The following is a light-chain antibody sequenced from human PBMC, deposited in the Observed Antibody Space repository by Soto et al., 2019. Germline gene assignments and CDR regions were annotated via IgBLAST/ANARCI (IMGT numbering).Light chain of an antibody. V-gene: IGLV2-11*01. CDR3: SSYAGSYGYV. J-gene: IGLJ1*01. CDR1: GSDVGHYNY. CDR2: DVS. Sequence: QSVLTQPRSVSGSPRQSVTISCTGTGSDVGHYNYVSWYQQNPGKAPKLMIHDVSKRPSGVPDHFSGSKSGYTASLTISGLQAEDEADYYCSSYAGSYGYVFGTGTKVTVL.